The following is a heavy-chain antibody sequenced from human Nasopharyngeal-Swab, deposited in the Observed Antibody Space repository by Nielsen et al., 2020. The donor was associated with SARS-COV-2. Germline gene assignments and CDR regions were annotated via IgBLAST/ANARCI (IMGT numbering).Heavy chain of an antibody. CDR3: ARGFEYGSGGYYRTYYYYYMDV. D-gene: IGHD3-10*01. Sequence: SETLSLTCTVSGGSISSYYWSWIRQAPGKGLEWIGYIYYSGSTNYNPSLKSRVTISVDTSKNQFSLKLSSVTAADTAVYYCARGFEYGSGGYYRTYYYYYMDVWGKGTTVTVSS. CDR2: IYYSGST. J-gene: IGHJ6*03. CDR1: GGSISSYY. V-gene: IGHV4-59*01.